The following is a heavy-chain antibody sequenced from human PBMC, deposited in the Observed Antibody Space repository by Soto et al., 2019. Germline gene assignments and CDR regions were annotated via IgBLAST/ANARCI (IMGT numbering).Heavy chain of an antibody. CDR3: ARERITMVGGILLSAANWFDP. J-gene: IGHJ5*02. CDR1: GGSFSDDY. D-gene: IGHD3-10*01. CDR2: INHSGST. V-gene: IGHV4-34*01. Sequence: SETLSLTCAVYGGSFSDDYWSWIRQPPGKGLEWIGEINHSGSTNYNPSLKSRVTISVHTSKIQMSVQLSSVTAADTAVYYCARERITMVGGILLSAANWFDPWGQGTLVTVSS.